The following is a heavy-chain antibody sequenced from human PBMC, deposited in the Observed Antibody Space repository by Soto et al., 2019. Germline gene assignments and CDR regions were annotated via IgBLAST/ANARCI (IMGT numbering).Heavy chain of an antibody. CDR3: AKRPPEWLPPEPDY. V-gene: IGHV3-23*01. CDR1: GVRVRSYA. D-gene: IGHD3-3*01. J-gene: IGHJ4*02. Sequence: HGGCLRLACAASGVRVRSYAMSWVRQAPGKGLEWVSAISGSGGSTYYADSVKGRFTISRDNSKNTLYLQMNSLRAEDTAVYYCAKRPPEWLPPEPDYWGQGTLVTVSS. CDR2: ISGSGGST.